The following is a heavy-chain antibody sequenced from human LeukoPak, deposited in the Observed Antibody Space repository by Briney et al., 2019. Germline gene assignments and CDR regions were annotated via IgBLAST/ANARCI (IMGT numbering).Heavy chain of an antibody. CDR1: GGTFSSYA. J-gene: IGHJ4*02. CDR2: IIPIFGTA. D-gene: IGHD3-22*01. CDR3: AFDYYDSSGYYYRLDY. V-gene: IGHV1-69*13. Sequence: ASVKVSCKASGGTFSSYAISGVRQAPGQGLEWMGGIIPIFGTANYAQKFQGRVTITADESTSTAYMELSSLRSEDTAVYYCAFDYYDSSGYYYRLDYWGQGTLVTVSS.